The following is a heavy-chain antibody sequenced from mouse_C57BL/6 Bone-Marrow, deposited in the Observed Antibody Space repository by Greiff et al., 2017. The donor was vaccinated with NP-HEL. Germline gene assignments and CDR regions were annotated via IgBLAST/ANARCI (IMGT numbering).Heavy chain of an antibody. Sequence: EVKLVESEGGLVQPGSSMKLSCTASGFTFSDYYMAWVRQVPEKGLEWVANINYDGSSTYYLDSLKSRFIISRDNAKNILYLQMSSLKSEDTATYYCARDGERGFAYWGQGTLVTVSA. V-gene: IGHV5-16*01. J-gene: IGHJ3*01. CDR1: GFTFSDYY. CDR3: ARDGERGFAY. CDR2: INYDGSST.